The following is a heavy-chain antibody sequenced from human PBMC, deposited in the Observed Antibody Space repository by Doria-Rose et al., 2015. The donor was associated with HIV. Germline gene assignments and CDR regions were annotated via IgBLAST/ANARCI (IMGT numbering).Heavy chain of an antibody. V-gene: IGHV1-69*02. CDR1: GGTFSSYT. Sequence: QFQLVQSGSEVKEPWSSVPVSFMASGGTFSSYTISWVLQAPGQGLEWMGRIIPILDIVNYALRFQGRVTITADESTSTAYMELSSLRSEDTAIYYCASQWERSSFDYWGQGNLVT. CDR2: IIPILDIV. CDR3: ASQWERSSFDY. D-gene: IGHD1-26*01. J-gene: IGHJ4*02.